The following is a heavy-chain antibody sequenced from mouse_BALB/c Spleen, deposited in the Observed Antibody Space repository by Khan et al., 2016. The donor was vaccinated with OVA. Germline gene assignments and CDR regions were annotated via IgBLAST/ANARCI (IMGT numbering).Heavy chain of an antibody. D-gene: IGHD4-1*01. CDR3: ARDSNVDY. V-gene: IGHV5-17*02. CDR1: GFTFSRFG. J-gene: IGHJ2*01. CDR2: ISSGSSTI. Sequence: EVELVVSGGGLVQPGGSRELSCAASGFTFSRFGMHWVRQAPEKVLESVAYISSGSSTIYYADTVKGRFTISRDNPKNTLLLQITSLRSEDTAMYYCARDSNVDYWGQGTTLTVSS.